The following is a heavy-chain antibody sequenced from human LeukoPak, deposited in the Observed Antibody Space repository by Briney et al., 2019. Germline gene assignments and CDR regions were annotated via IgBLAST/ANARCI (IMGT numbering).Heavy chain of an antibody. CDR2: IYYSGST. CDR3: ARATSWYGMDV. CDR1: GGSISSYY. V-gene: IGHV4-59*01. Sequence: KPSETLSLTCTVSGGSISSYYWSWIRQPPVKGLEWIGYIYYSGSTNYNPSLKSRVTISVDTSKNQFSLKLSSVTAADTAVYYCARATSWYGMDVWGKGTTVTVSS. J-gene: IGHJ6*04. D-gene: IGHD2-2*01.